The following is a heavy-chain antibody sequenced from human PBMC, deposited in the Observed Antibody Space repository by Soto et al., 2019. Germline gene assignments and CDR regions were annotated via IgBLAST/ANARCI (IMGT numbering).Heavy chain of an antibody. CDR3: ARYSSSSQGDGMDV. Sequence: ASVKVSCKASGYTFTGYYMHWVRQAPGQGLEWMGWINPNSGGTNYAQKFQGWVTMTRDTSISTAYMELSRLRSDDTAVYYCARYSSSSQGDGMDVWGQGTTVTVSS. V-gene: IGHV1-2*04. CDR2: INPNSGGT. CDR1: GYTFTGYY. D-gene: IGHD6-6*01. J-gene: IGHJ6*01.